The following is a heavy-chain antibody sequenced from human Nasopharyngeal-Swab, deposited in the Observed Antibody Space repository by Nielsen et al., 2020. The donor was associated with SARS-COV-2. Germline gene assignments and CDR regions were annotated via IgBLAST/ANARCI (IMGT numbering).Heavy chain of an antibody. CDR3: ARVGTIFGVVIADY. CDR2: IYYSGST. J-gene: IGHJ4*02. Sequence: SQTLSLTCPVSGGSISSSSYYWGWIRQPPGKGLEWIGSIYYSGSTYYNPSLKSRVTISVDTSKNQFSLKLSSVTAADTAVYYCARVGTIFGVVIADYWGQGTLVTVSS. D-gene: IGHD3-3*01. V-gene: IGHV4-39*07. CDR1: GGSISSSSYY.